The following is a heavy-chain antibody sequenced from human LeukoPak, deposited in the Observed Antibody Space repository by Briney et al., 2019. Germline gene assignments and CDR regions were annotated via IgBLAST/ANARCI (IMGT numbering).Heavy chain of an antibody. CDR3: ARGGSSSHMDV. CDR1: GFTFSSYW. D-gene: IGHD6-6*01. Sequence: GGALRLSCAASGFTFSSYWMHWVRQAPGKGLVGVARINNDGRRTNYADSVKGRCTISRDNANTPLYLQMTSLRAEDTAVYYCARGGSSSHMDVWGKGTTVTVSS. J-gene: IGHJ6*03. CDR2: INNDGRRT. V-gene: IGHV3-74*01.